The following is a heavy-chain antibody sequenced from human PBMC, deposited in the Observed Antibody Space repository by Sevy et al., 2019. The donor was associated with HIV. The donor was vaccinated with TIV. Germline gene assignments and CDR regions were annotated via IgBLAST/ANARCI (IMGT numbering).Heavy chain of an antibody. V-gene: IGHV3-21*01. Sequence: GSLRLSCAASGFTFSTYTMNWVRPAPGKGLEWVSSISSSSSYIYYADPLKGRFTISRDNAKNSVYLQMNSLRVEDTAVYYCARAAYYCSTTSSYIDYWGQGTLVTVSS. J-gene: IGHJ4*02. CDR2: ISSSSSYI. CDR1: GFTFSTYT. CDR3: ARAAYYCSTTSSYIDY. D-gene: IGHD2-2*02.